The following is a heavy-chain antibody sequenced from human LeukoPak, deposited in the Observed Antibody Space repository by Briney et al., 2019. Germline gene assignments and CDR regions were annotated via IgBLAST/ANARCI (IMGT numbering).Heavy chain of an antibody. CDR1: GFTFSSYA. V-gene: IGHV3-23*01. Sequence: GGSLRLSCAASGFTFSSYAMSWARQAPGKGLEWVSAISGSGGSTYYADSVKGRFTISRDNSKNTLYLQMNSLRAEDTAVYYCAKDHDYVWGSYPFDYWGQGTLVTVSS. CDR2: ISGSGGST. J-gene: IGHJ4*02. CDR3: AKDHDYVWGSYPFDY. D-gene: IGHD3-16*02.